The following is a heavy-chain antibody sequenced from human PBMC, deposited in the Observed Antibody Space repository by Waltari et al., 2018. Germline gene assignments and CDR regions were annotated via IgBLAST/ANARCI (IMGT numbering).Heavy chain of an antibody. CDR2: LDPEDGET. D-gene: IGHD1-26*01. V-gene: IGHV1-24*01. CDR1: GYTFTGYY. Sequence: QVQLVQSGAEVKKPGASVKVSCKASGYTFTGYYMHWVRQAPGQGLEWMGGLDPEDGETIYAQKFQGRVTMTEDTSTDTAYMELSSLRSEDTAVYYCATHLWEVARDAFDIWGQGTMVTVSS. J-gene: IGHJ3*02. CDR3: ATHLWEVARDAFDI.